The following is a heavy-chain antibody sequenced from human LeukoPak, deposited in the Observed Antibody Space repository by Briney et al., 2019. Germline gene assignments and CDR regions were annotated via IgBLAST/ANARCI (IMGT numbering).Heavy chain of an antibody. J-gene: IGHJ3*02. V-gene: IGHV1-24*01. CDR3: ATGPRGVERVAFDT. CDR2: FDPEDGET. CDR1: GYTLTELS. Sequence: ASVKVSCKVSGYTLTELSMHWVRQAPGKGLEWMGGFDPEDGETIYAQKFQGRVTMTEDTSTDTAYMELSSLRSEDTAVYYCATGPRGVERVAFDTWGQGTMVTVSS. D-gene: IGHD1-1*01.